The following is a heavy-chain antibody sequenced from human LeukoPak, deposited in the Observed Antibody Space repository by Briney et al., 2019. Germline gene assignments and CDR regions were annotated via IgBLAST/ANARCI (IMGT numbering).Heavy chain of an antibody. J-gene: IGHJ4*02. CDR2: INTGNGNT. CDR3: AIGYSSSWYDPALDY. CDR1: GYTFTSYA. V-gene: IGHV1-3*04. Sequence: ASVKVSCKASGYTFTSYAMHWVRQAPGQRLEWMGWINTGNGNTKYSQKFQGRVTITRDTSASTAYMELSSLRSEDTAVYYCAIGYSSSWYDPALDYWGQGILVTVSS. D-gene: IGHD6-13*01.